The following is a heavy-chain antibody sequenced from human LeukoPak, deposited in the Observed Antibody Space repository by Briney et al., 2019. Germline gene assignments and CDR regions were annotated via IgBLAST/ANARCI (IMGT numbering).Heavy chain of an antibody. CDR3: ARLYYDSSGYYPFDY. J-gene: IGHJ4*02. D-gene: IGHD3-22*01. CDR2: IGTDGDT. Sequence: GGSLRLSCAASGFTFSSYDMHWVRQATGKGLEWVSAIGTDGDTYYPGSVKGRFTISRENAKNSLYLQMNSLRAGDTAVYYCARLYYDSSGYYPFDYWGQGTLVTVSS. V-gene: IGHV3-13*04. CDR1: GFTFSSYD.